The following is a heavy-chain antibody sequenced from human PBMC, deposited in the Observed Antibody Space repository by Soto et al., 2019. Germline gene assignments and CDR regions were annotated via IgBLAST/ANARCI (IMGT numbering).Heavy chain of an antibody. CDR1: GFTFSDYY. V-gene: IGHV3-11*01. CDR3: ARDYPPYSNYYYGMDV. CDR2: ISSSGSTI. J-gene: IGHJ6*02. D-gene: IGHD4-4*01. Sequence: PGGSLRLSCAASGFTFSDYYMSWIRQAPGKGLEWVSYISSSGSTIYYADSVKGRFTISRDNAKNSLYLQMNSLRAEDTAVYYCARDYPPYSNYYYGMDVWGQGTTVTVSS.